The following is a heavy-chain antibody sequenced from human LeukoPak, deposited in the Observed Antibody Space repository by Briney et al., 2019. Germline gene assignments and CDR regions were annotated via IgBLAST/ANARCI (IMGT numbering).Heavy chain of an antibody. Sequence: GGSLRLSCAASGFTFSSYSMNWVRQAPGKGLEWVSSISSSSSYIYYADSVKGRFTISRDNAKNSLYLQMNSLRAEDTAVYYCARSGPSTGTYDYWGQGTLVTVSS. CDR2: ISSSSSYI. CDR3: ARSGPSTGTYDY. V-gene: IGHV3-21*01. D-gene: IGHD1-1*01. CDR1: GFTFSSYS. J-gene: IGHJ4*02.